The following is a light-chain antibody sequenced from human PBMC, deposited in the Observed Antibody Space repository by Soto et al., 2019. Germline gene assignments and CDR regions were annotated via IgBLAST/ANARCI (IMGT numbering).Light chain of an antibody. CDR2: DVS. Sequence: QSALTQPASMSGSPGQSVTISCAGTSNDIGGYNYVSWYQHHPGTAPKLIIYDVSSRPSGVSHRFSGSKSGNTASLTISGLQAEDEDDYYCSSFSVASPLFGTGTKVTVL. CDR3: SSFSVASPL. J-gene: IGLJ6*01. CDR1: SNDIGGYNY. V-gene: IGLV2-14*01.